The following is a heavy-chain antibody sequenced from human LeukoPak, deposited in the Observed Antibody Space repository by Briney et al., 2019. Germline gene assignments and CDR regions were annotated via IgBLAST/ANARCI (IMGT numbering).Heavy chain of an antibody. J-gene: IGHJ3*02. CDR1: GGSISSYY. Sequence: SETLSLTCTVSGGSISSYYWSWIRQPAGKGLEWIGRIYTSGSTNYNPSLKSRVTMSVDTSKNQFSLKLSSVTAADTAVYYCARDFIEWEFNAFDIWGPGTMVTVSS. V-gene: IGHV4-4*07. CDR3: ARDFIEWEFNAFDI. CDR2: IYTSGST. D-gene: IGHD1-26*01.